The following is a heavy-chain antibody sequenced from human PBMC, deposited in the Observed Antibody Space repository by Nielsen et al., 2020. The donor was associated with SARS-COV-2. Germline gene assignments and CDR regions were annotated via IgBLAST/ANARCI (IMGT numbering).Heavy chain of an antibody. CDR2: ISSSSSYI. D-gene: IGHD6-6*01. V-gene: IGHV3-21*01. CDR1: GFTFSSYS. CDR3: ARVYFGSSSTFDI. Sequence: GESLKISCAASGFTFSSYSMNWVRQAPGKGLEWVSSISSSSSYIYYADSVKGRFTISRDNAKNSLYLQMNSLRAEDTAVYYCARVYFGSSSTFDIWGQGTMVTVSS. J-gene: IGHJ3*02.